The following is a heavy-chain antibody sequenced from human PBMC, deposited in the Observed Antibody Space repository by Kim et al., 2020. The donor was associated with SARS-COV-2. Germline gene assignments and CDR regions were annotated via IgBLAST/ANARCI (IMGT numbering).Heavy chain of an antibody. CDR1: GFTFSSYG. Sequence: GGSLRLSCAASGFTFSSYGMHWVRQAPGKGLEWVAVISYDGSNKYYADSVKGRFTISRDNSKNTLYLQMNSLRAEDTAVYYCAKDLFYSYGYYYGMDVWGQGTTVTVSS. V-gene: IGHV3-30*18. CDR2: ISYDGSNK. D-gene: IGHD5-18*01. J-gene: IGHJ6*02. CDR3: AKDLFYSYGYYYGMDV.